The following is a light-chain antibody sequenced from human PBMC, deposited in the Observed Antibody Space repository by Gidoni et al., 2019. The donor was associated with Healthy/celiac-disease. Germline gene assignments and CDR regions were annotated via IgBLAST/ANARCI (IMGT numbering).Light chain of an antibody. V-gene: IGKV3-20*01. Sequence: EIVLTQSPGTLSLSPGDRATLSCRASQSVSSSYLAWYQQKPGQAPRLLIYGASSRATGIPYRFSGSGSGTDFTLTISRLEPEDFAVYYCQQYGSSPGTFGQGTKVEIK. CDR1: QSVSSSY. CDR2: GAS. CDR3: QQYGSSPGT. J-gene: IGKJ1*01.